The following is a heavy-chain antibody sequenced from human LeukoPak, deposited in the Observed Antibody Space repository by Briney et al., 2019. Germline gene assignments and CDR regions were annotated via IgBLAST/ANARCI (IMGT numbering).Heavy chain of an antibody. CDR1: GFTFSSFE. CDR2: ISSISAI. D-gene: IGHD3-10*01. J-gene: IGHJ4*02. CDR3: ARDSGGGMGDY. V-gene: IGHV3-48*03. Sequence: GGSLRLSCAASGFTFSSFEMNWVRQAPGKGLEWVSYISSISAIDYADSVKGRFTISRDNAKNSLYLQMNSLRAEDTAVYYCARDSGGGMGDYWGQGTLVTVSS.